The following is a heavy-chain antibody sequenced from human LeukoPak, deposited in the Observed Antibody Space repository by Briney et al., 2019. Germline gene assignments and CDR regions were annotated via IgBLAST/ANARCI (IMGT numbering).Heavy chain of an antibody. CDR3: ARHRRAYGNFY. D-gene: IGHD5-12*01. J-gene: IGHJ4*02. Sequence: KPSVTLTLTCTLSVGPMNGCYWSWLRQSPGKGLEWLGYIYYSGTSQYSRFLKRPVNISVGKSQNHFSLAIGSATAADTAVYYCARHRRAYGNFYWGQGTLVSVSS. V-gene: IGHV4-59*01. CDR2: IYYSGTS. CDR1: VGPMNGCY.